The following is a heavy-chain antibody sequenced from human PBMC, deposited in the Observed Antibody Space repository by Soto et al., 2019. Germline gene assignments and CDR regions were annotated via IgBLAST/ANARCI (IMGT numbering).Heavy chain of an antibody. Sequence: QLQLQESGPGLVKPSETLSLTCTVSGGSISSSSYYWGWIRQPPGKGLGWIGSLYYSGSTYYNPCLRSPATISVDASQNQFPLKLSSVTAADTAVYYCARRLLPNYSDSRGYYDYWGQGTLVTVSS. V-gene: IGHV4-39*01. D-gene: IGHD3-22*01. CDR3: ARRLLPNYSDSRGYYDY. J-gene: IGHJ4*02. CDR2: LYYSGST. CDR1: GGSISSSSYY.